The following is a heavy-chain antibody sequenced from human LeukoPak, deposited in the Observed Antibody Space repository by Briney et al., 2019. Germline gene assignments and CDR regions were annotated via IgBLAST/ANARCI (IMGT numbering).Heavy chain of an antibody. CDR2: IRSKAYGGTT. D-gene: IGHD6-13*01. Sequence: GRSLRLSCTASGFTFGDYAMSWVRQAPGKGLEWVGFIRSKAYGGTTEYAASVKGRFTISRDDSKSIAYLQMNSLKTEDTAVYYCTREVRAAAAGSHFDYWGQGTLVTVSS. CDR1: GFTFGDYA. J-gene: IGHJ4*02. V-gene: IGHV3-49*04. CDR3: TREVRAAAAGSHFDY.